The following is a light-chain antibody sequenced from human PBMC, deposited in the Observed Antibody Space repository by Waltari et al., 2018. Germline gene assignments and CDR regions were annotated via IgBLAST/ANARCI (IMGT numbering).Light chain of an antibody. CDR1: DPNIGATY. Sequence: QSVLTQPPSASGTPGQTATIPCSGSDPNIGATYVYCVHQLPETSPKLLIYRNEQRPSGVPDRFSGSKSVTSASLAISGLRSEDEASYYCASWDDNLSGSLFGGGTKLTVL. CDR3: ASWDDNLSGSL. V-gene: IGLV1-47*01. CDR2: RNE. J-gene: IGLJ2*01.